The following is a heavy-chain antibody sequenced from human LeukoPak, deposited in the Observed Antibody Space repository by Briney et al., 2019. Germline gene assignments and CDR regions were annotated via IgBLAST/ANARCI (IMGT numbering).Heavy chain of an antibody. CDR1: GFTFSTYG. J-gene: IGHJ4*02. Sequence: GGSLRLSCAASGFTFSTYGINWVRQAPGKGLEWVSYISSGSGTIYYADSVKGRFTISRDNAKNSLYLQMNSLRDEDTGVYYCATYRGPLDDWGQGTLVTVSS. D-gene: IGHD3-10*01. CDR2: ISSGSGTI. CDR3: ATYRGPLDD. V-gene: IGHV3-48*02.